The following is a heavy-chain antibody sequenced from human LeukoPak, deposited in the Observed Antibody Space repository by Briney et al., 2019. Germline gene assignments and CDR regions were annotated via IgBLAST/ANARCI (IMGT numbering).Heavy chain of an antibody. V-gene: IGHV4-39*01. Sequence: SETLSLTCTVSGGSISSSSYYWGWIRQPPGKGLEWIGSIYYSGSTYYNPSLKSRVTISVDTSKNQFSLKLSSVTAADTAVCYCARAANWFDPWGQGTLVTVSS. CDR2: IYYSGST. J-gene: IGHJ5*02. CDR3: ARAANWFDP. CDR1: GGSISSSSYY.